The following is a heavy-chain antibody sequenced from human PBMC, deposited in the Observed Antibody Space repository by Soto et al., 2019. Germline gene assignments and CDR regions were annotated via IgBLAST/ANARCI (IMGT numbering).Heavy chain of an antibody. CDR1: GGSFSGYY. V-gene: IGHV4-34*01. CDR2: INHSGST. D-gene: IGHD2-15*01. CDR3: ARGHGYCSGGSCYSGGWFDP. J-gene: IGHJ5*02. Sequence: QVQLQQWGAGLLKPSETLSLTCAVYGGSFSGYYWSWIRQPPGKGLEWIGEINHSGSTNYNPSLTSRVTISVDTSKNQFSLKLSSVTAADTAVYYCARGHGYCSGGSCYSGGWFDPWGQGTLVTVSS.